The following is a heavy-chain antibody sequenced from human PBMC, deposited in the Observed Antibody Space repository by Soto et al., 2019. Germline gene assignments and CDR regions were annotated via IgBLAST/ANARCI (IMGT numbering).Heavy chain of an antibody. J-gene: IGHJ6*02. Sequence: EVQLVESGGGLVQPGGSLRLSCAASGFTLSGYDIHWVRQATGKGLEWVSGIGSAGETYYEDSVKGRFTISRENAKSYLYLQMNSLRVGDTAVYYCTRKTPTNSMAVWGQGTTVTVSS. CDR1: GFTLSGYD. CDR2: IGSAGET. CDR3: TRKTPTNSMAV. V-gene: IGHV3-13*01.